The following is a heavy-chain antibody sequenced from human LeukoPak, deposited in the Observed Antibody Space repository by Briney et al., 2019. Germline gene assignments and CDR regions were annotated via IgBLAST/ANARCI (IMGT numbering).Heavy chain of an antibody. D-gene: IGHD2-2*03. J-gene: IGHJ6*03. CDR1: GGSIISHY. CDR2: IYYSGST. V-gene: IGHV4-59*08. CDR3: ARGSGYCSSTSCRYYYYYMDV. Sequence: SETLSLTCTVSGGSIISHYWSWIRQPPGKGLEWIGYIYYSGSTNYNPSLKSRVTISVDTSKNQFSLKLRSVTAADTAVYYCARGSGYCSSTSCRYYYYYMDVWGKGTTVTISS.